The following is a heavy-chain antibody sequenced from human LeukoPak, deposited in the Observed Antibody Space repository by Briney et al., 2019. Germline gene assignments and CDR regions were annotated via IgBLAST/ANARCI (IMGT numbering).Heavy chain of an antibody. V-gene: IGHV4-39*07. CDR1: GGSISSSSYC. CDR2: IYYSGST. Sequence: SETLSLTCTVSGGSISSSSYCWGWIRQPPGKGLEWIGSIYYSGSTYYNPSLKSRVTISVDTSKNQFSLKLSSVTAADTAVYYCARVVTASSGWFDPWGQGTLVTVSS. CDR3: ARVVTASSGWFDP. D-gene: IGHD2-21*02. J-gene: IGHJ5*02.